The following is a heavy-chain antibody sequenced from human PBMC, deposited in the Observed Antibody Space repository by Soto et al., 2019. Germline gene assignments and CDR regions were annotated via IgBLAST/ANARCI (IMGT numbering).Heavy chain of an antibody. J-gene: IGHJ4*02. CDR2: IYPGDSDT. D-gene: IGHD6-13*01. CDR3: ATLPARSSSIGDSYY. V-gene: IGHV5-51*01. CDR1: GYSFTIYW. Sequence: PGESLKISCKGSGYSFTIYWIGWVRQMPGKGLEWMGIIYPGDSDTRYSPSFQGQVTISADKSISTAYLQWSSLKASDTAMYYCATLPARSSSIGDSYYWGQGTLVTVSS.